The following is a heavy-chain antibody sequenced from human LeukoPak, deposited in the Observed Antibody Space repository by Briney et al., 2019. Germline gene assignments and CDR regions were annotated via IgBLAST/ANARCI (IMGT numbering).Heavy chain of an antibody. CDR1: GFTLSNYA. Sequence: GGSLTLSCAASGFTLSNYAMTWVRQAPGKALQWVSSISNSGGNTYYADSVKGRFTISRDNSKNTLYLQMSSLRAADTAVYYCARLLSGNYYPYDYWGQGTLVTVSS. J-gene: IGHJ4*02. V-gene: IGHV3-23*01. CDR2: ISNSGGNT. CDR3: ARLLSGNYYPYDY. D-gene: IGHD1-26*01.